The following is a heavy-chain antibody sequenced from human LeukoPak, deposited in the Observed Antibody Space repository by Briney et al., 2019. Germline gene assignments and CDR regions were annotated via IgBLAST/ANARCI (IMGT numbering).Heavy chain of an antibody. V-gene: IGHV4-34*01. CDR3: ARAPDAFDI. J-gene: IGHJ3*02. Sequence: SETLSLTCAVYGGSFSGYYWSWIRQPPGKGLEWIGEINHSGSTNYNPSLKSRVTISVDTSKNQFSLKLSPVTAADTAVYYCARAPDAFDIWGQGTMVTVSS. CDR1: GGSFSGYY. CDR2: INHSGST.